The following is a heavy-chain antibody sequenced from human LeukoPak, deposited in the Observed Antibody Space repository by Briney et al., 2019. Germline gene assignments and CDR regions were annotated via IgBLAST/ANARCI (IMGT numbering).Heavy chain of an antibody. D-gene: IGHD3-16*01. J-gene: IGHJ4*02. Sequence: GGSLRLSCAVSGFTFSSYAMSWVRQAPGKGLEWVSTISGGGGTTYYADSMKGRFTISRDNSKNTVFLQMNSLRAEDTAVYYCAKGYVWGSPHNFDYWGQGTLVTVSS. CDR3: AKGYVWGSPHNFDY. CDR1: GFTFSSYA. CDR2: ISGGGGTT. V-gene: IGHV3-23*01.